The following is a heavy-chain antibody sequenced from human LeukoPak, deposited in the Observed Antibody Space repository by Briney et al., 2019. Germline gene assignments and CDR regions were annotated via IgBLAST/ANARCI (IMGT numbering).Heavy chain of an antibody. Sequence: PSETLSLTCTVSGGSISSGGYYWSWIRQHPGKGLEWIGYIYYSGSTYYSPSLKSRVTISVDTSKNQFSLKLSSVTAADTAVYYCAREGSSSLYYYGMDVWGQGTTVTVSS. V-gene: IGHV4-31*03. J-gene: IGHJ6*02. CDR3: AREGSSSLYYYGMDV. CDR1: GGSISSGGYY. D-gene: IGHD6-13*01. CDR2: IYYSGST.